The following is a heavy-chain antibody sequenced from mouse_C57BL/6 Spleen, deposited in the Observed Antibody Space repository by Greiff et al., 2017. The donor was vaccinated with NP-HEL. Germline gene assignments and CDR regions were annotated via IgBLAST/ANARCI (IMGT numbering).Heavy chain of an antibody. CDR2: LYPRSGNT. V-gene: IGHV1-81*01. J-gene: IGHJ2*01. Sequence: VKLMESGAELARPGASVKLSGKASGYTFTSYGISWVKQRTGQGLEWIGELYPRSGNTYYNEKFKGKATLTADKSSSTAYMELRSLTSEDAAVYFCALTGSYYYFDYWGQGTTLTVSS. CDR1: GYTFTSYG. D-gene: IGHD1-1*02. CDR3: ALTGSYYYFDY.